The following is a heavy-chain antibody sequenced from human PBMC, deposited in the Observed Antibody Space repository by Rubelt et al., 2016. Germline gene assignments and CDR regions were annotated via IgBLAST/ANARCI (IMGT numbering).Heavy chain of an antibody. Sequence: EVQLVESGGGLVQPGGSLRLSCTASGFTFSSYSMNWVRQAPGKGLEWVSYISSSGSTIYYADSVKGRFNISRDSAKNSLYLQMNSLRDEDTAVYYCARGRYSSGWYPYYVDLWGQGTLVTVSS. D-gene: IGHD6-19*01. CDR3: ARGRYSSGWYPYYVDL. CDR2: ISSSGSTI. V-gene: IGHV3-48*02. J-gene: IGHJ4*02. CDR1: GFTFSSYS.